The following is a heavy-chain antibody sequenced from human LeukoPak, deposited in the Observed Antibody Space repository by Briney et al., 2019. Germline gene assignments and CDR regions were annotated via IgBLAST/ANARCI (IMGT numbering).Heavy chain of an antibody. CDR1: GFTFSSYA. CDR2: ISSHGGST. Sequence: GGSLILSCSASGFTFSSYAMHWVRQAPGKGLEYVSAISSHGGSTYYADSVKGRFTISRDNSKNTLYLQMSSLRAEDTAVYYCVKGAYYYDSSGYYGYDYWGQGTLVTVSS. J-gene: IGHJ4*02. D-gene: IGHD3-22*01. CDR3: VKGAYYYDSSGYYGYDY. V-gene: IGHV3-64D*09.